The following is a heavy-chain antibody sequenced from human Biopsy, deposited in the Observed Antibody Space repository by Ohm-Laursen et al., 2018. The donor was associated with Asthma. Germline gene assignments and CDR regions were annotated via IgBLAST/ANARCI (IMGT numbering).Heavy chain of an antibody. CDR2: INAGNGNT. V-gene: IGHV1-3*01. CDR3: ARTYYRFFAWQVNEAFAI. CDR1: GYTFINYA. D-gene: IGHD3-3*01. Sequence: GASVKVSCNASGYTFINYAIHWVRQAPGQRLEWMGWINAGNGNTKYSQKVQGRVTITRDTSAGTAYMDLSSLGSEDTAGDYCARTYYRFFAWQVNEAFAILGQGTMVTVSS. J-gene: IGHJ3*02.